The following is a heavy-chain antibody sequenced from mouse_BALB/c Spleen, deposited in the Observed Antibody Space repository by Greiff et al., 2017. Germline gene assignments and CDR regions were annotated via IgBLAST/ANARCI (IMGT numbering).Heavy chain of an antibody. CDR2: IHPSDSET. CDR1: GYSFTSDW. CDR3: ARSEGGSYGAWFAY. J-gene: IGHJ3*01. V-gene: IGHV1S82*01. D-gene: IGHD1-1*02. Sequence: QVQLQQPGAELVRPGASVKLSCTASGYSFTSDWMNWVKQRPGQGLEWIGMIHPSDSETRLNQKFKDKATLTVDKSSSTAYMQLSSPTSEDSADYYCARSEGGSYGAWFAYWGQGTLVTVSA.